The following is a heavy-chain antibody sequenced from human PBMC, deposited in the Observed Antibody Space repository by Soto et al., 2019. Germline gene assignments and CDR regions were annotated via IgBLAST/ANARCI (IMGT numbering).Heavy chain of an antibody. D-gene: IGHD1-26*01. CDR3: ARDGSLYWYCDL. V-gene: IGHV1-3*01. J-gene: IGHJ2*01. CDR1: GYTFTSYA. CDR2: INAGNGNT. Sequence: QVQLVQSGAEVKKPGASVKVSCKASGYTFTSYAMHWVRQAPGQRLEWMGWINAGNGNTKYSQKVQGRVTITRDTADSTAYMEPSSLRSEYTAVYYCARDGSLYWYCDLWGRGTLVTVSS.